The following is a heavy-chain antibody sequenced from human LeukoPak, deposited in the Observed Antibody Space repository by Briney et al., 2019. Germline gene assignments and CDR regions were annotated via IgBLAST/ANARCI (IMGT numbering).Heavy chain of an antibody. CDR2: INAYNGNT. V-gene: IGHV1-18*01. D-gene: IGHD3-10*01. CDR1: GYTFTSYG. CDR3: AREAAYYYGSGSSLPNDH. J-gene: IGHJ4*02. Sequence: ASVKVSCKASGYTFTSYGISWVRQAPGQGLEWMGWINAYNGNTNYAQKLQGRVTMTTDTSTSTAYMELRSLRSDDTAVYYCAREAAYYYGSGSSLPNDHWGQGTLVTVSS.